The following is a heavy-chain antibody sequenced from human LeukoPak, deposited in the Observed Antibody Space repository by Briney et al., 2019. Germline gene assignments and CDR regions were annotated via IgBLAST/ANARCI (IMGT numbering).Heavy chain of an antibody. CDR3: ARAPPEYYYDSSGQQVAFDI. CDR2: ISSSGSTI. J-gene: IGHJ3*02. D-gene: IGHD3-22*01. V-gene: IGHV3-48*03. CDR1: GFTFSSYE. Sequence: PGGSLRLSCAASGFTFSSYEMNWVRQAPGKGLEWVPYISSSGSTIYYADSVKGRFTISRDNAKNSLYLQMNSLRAEDTGVYYCARAPPEYYYDSSGQQVAFDIWGQGTMVTVSS.